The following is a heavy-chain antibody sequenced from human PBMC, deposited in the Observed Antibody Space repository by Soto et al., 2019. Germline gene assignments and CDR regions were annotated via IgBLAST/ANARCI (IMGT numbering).Heavy chain of an antibody. CDR2: MNPNSGNT. CDR1: GYTFTSYD. V-gene: IGHV1-8*01. J-gene: IGHJ6*02. D-gene: IGHD3-22*01. CDR3: ARTYYYDSRDHPGGYYYYGMDV. Sequence: ASVKVSCKASGYTFTSYDINWVRRATGQGLEWMGWMNPNSGNTGYAQKFQGRVTMTRNTSISTAYMELSSLRSEDTAVYYCARTYYYDSRDHPGGYYYYGMDVWGQGTTVTVSS.